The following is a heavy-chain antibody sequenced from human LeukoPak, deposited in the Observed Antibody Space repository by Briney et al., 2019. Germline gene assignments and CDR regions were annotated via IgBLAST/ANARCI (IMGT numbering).Heavy chain of an antibody. V-gene: IGHV1-69*04. CDR2: IIPILGVA. J-gene: IGHJ5*02. D-gene: IGHD5-24*01. CDR1: GGTFSTYG. CDR3: ARGQEMATNWLDP. Sequence: SVKVSCKASGGTFSTYGISWVRQALGQGLEWMGRIIPILGVANYAQKFQGRVTITADKATSTAYMELSSLRSEDTAVYYCARGQEMATNWLDPWGQGTLVTVSS.